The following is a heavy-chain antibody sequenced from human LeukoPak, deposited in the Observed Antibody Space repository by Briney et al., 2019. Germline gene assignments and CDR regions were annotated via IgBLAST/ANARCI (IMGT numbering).Heavy chain of an antibody. J-gene: IGHJ3*02. CDR1: GFTFSSYA. D-gene: IGHD3-22*01. CDR2: ISYDGSNK. V-gene: IGHV3-30-3*01. Sequence: GRSLRLSCAASGFTFSSYAMHWVRQAPGKRLEWVAVISYDGSNKYYADSVKGRFTISRDNSKNTLYLQMNSLRAEDTAVYYCARPTYYYDSSGYRENYAFDIWGQGTMVTVSS. CDR3: ARPTYYYDSSGYRENYAFDI.